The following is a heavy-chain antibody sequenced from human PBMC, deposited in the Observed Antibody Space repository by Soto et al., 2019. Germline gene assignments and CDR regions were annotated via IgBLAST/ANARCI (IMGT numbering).Heavy chain of an antibody. Sequence: GESLKISCKGSGYSFTSYWIGWVRQMPGKGLEWMGIIYPGDSDTRYSPSFQGQVTISADKSISTAYLQWSSLKASDTAMYYCARPRKIVLMVYATPAAFDIWGQGTMVTVSS. CDR1: GYSFTSYW. J-gene: IGHJ3*02. CDR2: IYPGDSDT. CDR3: ARPRKIVLMVYATPAAFDI. D-gene: IGHD2-8*01. V-gene: IGHV5-51*01.